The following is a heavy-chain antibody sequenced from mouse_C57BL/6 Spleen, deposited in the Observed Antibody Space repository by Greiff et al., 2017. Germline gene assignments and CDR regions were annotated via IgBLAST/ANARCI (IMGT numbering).Heavy chain of an antibody. CDR1: GYTFTSYG. D-gene: IGHD1-1*01. CDR2: IYPRSGNT. CDR3: ARDYGSPPWYFDV. Sequence: QVQLQQSGAELARPGASVKLSCKASGYTFTSYGISWVKQRTGQGLEWIGEIYPRSGNTYYNEKFKGKATLTADKSSSTAYMELRSLTSEDSAVYFCARDYGSPPWYFDVWGTGTTVTVSS. V-gene: IGHV1-81*01. J-gene: IGHJ1*03.